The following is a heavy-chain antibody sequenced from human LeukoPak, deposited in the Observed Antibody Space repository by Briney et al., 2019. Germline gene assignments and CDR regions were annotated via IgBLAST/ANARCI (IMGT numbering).Heavy chain of an antibody. Sequence: KDGESLKTSCTGSGYSFTNYWIGWVRQMPGKGLEWMGIIYPDDSDTRYRPPFQGQVTISADKSIATAYLQWSSLKASDTAMYYCARLQYSNGYVDYWGQGTLVTVSS. V-gene: IGHV5-51*01. CDR3: ARLQYSNGYVDY. CDR2: IYPDDSDT. J-gene: IGHJ4*02. D-gene: IGHD5-18*01. CDR1: GYSFTNYW.